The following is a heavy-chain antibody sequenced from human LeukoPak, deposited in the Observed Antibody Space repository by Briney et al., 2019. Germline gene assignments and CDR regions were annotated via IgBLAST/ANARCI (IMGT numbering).Heavy chain of an antibody. D-gene: IGHD4-17*01. CDR2: LNWNGDNT. CDR3: ARAQTYGDYRLLLDY. CDR1: GFTFSSYW. V-gene: IGHV3-20*04. J-gene: IGHJ4*02. Sequence: PGGSLRLSCAASGFTFSSYWMSWVRQAPGKGLEWVSGLNWNGDNTGYADSVKGRFTISRDNAKNSLYLQMNSLRAEDTALYYCARAQTYGDYRLLLDYWGQGILVTVSS.